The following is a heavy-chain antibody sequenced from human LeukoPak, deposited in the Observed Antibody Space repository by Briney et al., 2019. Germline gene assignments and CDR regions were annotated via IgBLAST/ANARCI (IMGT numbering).Heavy chain of an antibody. CDR3: ATLGEDKTDTPFDY. J-gene: IGHJ4*02. V-gene: IGHV1-2*06. Sequence: ASVTVSCKTSGYTFIDYYVHWIRQAPGQGLEWMGRINPSTGGPDFAQKFQGKVSMTRDTSISTAYMELSRLGSDDTAVYYCATLGEDKTDTPFDYWGQGTLVTVSS. CDR1: GYTFIDYY. D-gene: IGHD3-16*01. CDR2: INPSTGGP.